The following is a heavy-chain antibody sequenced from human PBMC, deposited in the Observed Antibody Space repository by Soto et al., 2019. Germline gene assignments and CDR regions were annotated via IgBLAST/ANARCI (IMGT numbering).Heavy chain of an antibody. D-gene: IGHD5-18*01. CDR1: GHTLTELS. J-gene: IGHJ6*02. Sequence: ASVKVSCKISGHTLTELSIHWVRQAPGQGLEWMGIFNPTGDTASYAQKLQGRVTMTRDTSTGTAYMELGSLRSEDTAVYYCARGGRIVDTGIGYYYYHAMDVWGQGTTVTVSS. CDR2: FNPTGDTA. CDR3: ARGGRIVDTGIGYYYYHAMDV. V-gene: IGHV1-46*01.